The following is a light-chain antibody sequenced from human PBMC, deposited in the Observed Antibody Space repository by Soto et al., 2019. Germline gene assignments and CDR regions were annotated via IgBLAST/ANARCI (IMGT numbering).Light chain of an antibody. CDR3: QQYNSWPPYT. Sequence: EIVMTQYPATLSVSPGDRATLSCRASQSVSSNLAWYQLKPGQAPRLLIYGASTRATGIPARSSGSGSVTEFTLTIANLASEDFAVYHCQQYNSWPPYTFGQGTKLEIK. V-gene: IGKV3-15*01. J-gene: IGKJ2*01. CDR2: GAS. CDR1: QSVSSN.